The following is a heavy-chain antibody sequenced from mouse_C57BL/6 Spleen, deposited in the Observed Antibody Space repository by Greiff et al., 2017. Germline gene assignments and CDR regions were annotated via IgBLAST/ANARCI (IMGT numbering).Heavy chain of an antibody. D-gene: IGHD1-1*02. Sequence: EVKLVESGPELVKPGASVKISCTASGYSFTDYNMNWVNQSNGKSLVWIGVINPNYGTTSYNQTLKGNATLTVDQSSSTAYMQLNSLTSEDSADYYCTRVYGDYWGQGTTLTVSS. CDR2: INPNYGTT. CDR3: TRVYGDY. CDR1: GYSFTDYN. V-gene: IGHV1-39*01. J-gene: IGHJ2*01.